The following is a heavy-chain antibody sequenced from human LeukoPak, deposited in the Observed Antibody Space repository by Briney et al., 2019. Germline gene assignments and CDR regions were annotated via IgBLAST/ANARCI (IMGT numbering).Heavy chain of an antibody. D-gene: IGHD3-3*01. Sequence: ASVKVSCKASGYTFTSYGISWVRQAPGQGLEWMGWISAYNGNTNYAQKLQGRVTMTTDTSTSTAYMELRSLRSDDTAVYYCARDTTIFGAECFQHWGQGTLVTVSS. CDR1: GYTFTSYG. CDR2: ISAYNGNT. CDR3: ARDTTIFGAECFQH. V-gene: IGHV1-18*01. J-gene: IGHJ1*01.